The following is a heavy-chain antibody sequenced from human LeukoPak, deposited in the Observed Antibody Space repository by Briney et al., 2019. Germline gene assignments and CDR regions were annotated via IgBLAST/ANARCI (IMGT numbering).Heavy chain of an antibody. CDR3: ARRARATSHNWFDP. D-gene: IGHD6-6*01. V-gene: IGHV1-46*01. Sequence: GASVKVSCKASGFTFTSSAVHWVRQAPGQGLEWMGLINPSGGSTSYAQKFQGRVTMTRDTSTSTVYMELSSLRSEDTAVYYCARRARATSHNWFDPWGQGTLVTVSS. CDR2: INPSGGST. CDR1: GFTFTSSA. J-gene: IGHJ5*02.